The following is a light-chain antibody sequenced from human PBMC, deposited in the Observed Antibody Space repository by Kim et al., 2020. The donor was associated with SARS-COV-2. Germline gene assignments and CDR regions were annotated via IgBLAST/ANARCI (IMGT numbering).Light chain of an antibody. J-gene: IGLJ3*02. CDR2: QDS. V-gene: IGLV3-1*01. CDR3: QAWDSSTAWV. Sequence: VPPGQTASITCSGDKLGDKYACWYQQKPGPSPVLVIYQDSKRPSGIPERFSCSNSGNTATLTISGTQAMDEADYYCQAWDSSTAWVFGGGTQLTVL. CDR1: KLGDKY.